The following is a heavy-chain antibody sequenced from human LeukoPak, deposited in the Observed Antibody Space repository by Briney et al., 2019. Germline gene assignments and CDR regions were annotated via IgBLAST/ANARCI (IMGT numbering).Heavy chain of an antibody. V-gene: IGHV3-7*01. Sequence: GGSLRLSCATSGFSFSSYAMSWVRQAPGKGLEWVANIKQDGSEKYYVDSVKGRFTISRDNAKNSLYLQMNSLRAEDTAVYYCARDAFRSDYWGQGTLVTVSS. CDR3: ARDAFRSDY. D-gene: IGHD3-3*02. CDR2: IKQDGSEK. J-gene: IGHJ4*02. CDR1: GFSFSSYA.